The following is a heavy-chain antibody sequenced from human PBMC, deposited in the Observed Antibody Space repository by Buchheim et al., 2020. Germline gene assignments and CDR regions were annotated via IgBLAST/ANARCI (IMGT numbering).Heavy chain of an antibody. J-gene: IGHJ4*02. V-gene: IGHV1-46*01. Sequence: QVQLVQSGAEVKKPGASVKVSCKASGYTFTSYYMHWVRQAPGQGLEWMGIINPSGGSTSYAQKFQGRVTMTRYTSTSTVYLELSSLRSEDTAVYYCARVNLGYSGYVRKVNSYFDYWGQGTL. CDR3: ARVNLGYSGYVRKVNSYFDY. CDR2: INPSGGST. CDR1: GYTFTSYY. D-gene: IGHD5-12*01.